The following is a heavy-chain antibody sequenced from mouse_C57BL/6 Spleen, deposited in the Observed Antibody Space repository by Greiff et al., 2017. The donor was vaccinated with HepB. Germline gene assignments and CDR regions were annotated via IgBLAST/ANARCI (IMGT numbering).Heavy chain of an antibody. J-gene: IGHJ4*01. CDR2: IYPGDGDT. CDR3: ARRDDGYYDYAMDY. Sequence: QVQLQQSGPELVKPGASVKISCKASGYAFSSSWMNWVKQRPGKGLEWIGRIYPGDGDTNYNGKFKGKATLTADKSSSTAYMQLSSLTSEDSAVYFCARRDDGYYDYAMDYWGQGTSVTVSS. V-gene: IGHV1-82*01. CDR1: GYAFSSSW. D-gene: IGHD2-3*01.